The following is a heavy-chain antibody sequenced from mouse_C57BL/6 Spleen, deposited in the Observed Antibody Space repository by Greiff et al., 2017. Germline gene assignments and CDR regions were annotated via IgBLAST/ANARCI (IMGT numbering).Heavy chain of an antibody. CDR2: IYPGDGDT. CDR1: GYAFSSSW. V-gene: IGHV1-82*01. CDR3: ARPDYYAMDY. Sequence: QVQLKQSGPELVKPGASVKISCKASGYAFSSSWMNWVKQRPGKGLEWIGRIYPGDGDTNYNGKFKGKATLTADKSSSTAYMPLSSLTSEDSAVYFCARPDYYAMDYWGQGTSVTVSS. J-gene: IGHJ4*01.